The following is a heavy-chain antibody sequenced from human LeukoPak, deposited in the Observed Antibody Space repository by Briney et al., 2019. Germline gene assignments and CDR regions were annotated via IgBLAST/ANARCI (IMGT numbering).Heavy chain of an antibody. Sequence: GGSLRLSCAASGFTFSNAWMTWVRQAPGKGLEWVGFIASETYGGTAEYAASVKGRFTISRDDSKSIAYLQMNSLKTEDTAVYYCTRDQTPYYWGQGTLVTVSS. CDR3: TRDQTPYY. J-gene: IGHJ4*02. V-gene: IGHV3-49*04. CDR2: IASETYGGTA. CDR1: GFTFSNAW.